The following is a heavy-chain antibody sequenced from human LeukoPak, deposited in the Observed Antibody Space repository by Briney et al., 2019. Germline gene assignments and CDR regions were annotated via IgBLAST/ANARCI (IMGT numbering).Heavy chain of an antibody. CDR2: IIPIFGTA. CDR3: ARNYYDSSGYYYQSAFDI. CDR1: GGTFSSYA. J-gene: IGHJ3*02. D-gene: IGHD3-22*01. Sequence: ASVKVSCKASGGTFSSYAISWVRQAPGQGLEWMGGIIPIFGTANYAQKFQGRVTITADESTSTAYMELSSLRSEDTAVYYCARNYYDSSGYYYQSAFDIWGQGTMVTVSS. V-gene: IGHV1-69*13.